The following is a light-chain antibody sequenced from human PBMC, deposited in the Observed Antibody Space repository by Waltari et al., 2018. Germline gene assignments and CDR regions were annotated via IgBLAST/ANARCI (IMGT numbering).Light chain of an antibody. Sequence: AIRITQSPSSLSASTGDRVTITCRASQGISSYLAWYQQKPGKAPKFLISAASTLQSGVPSRFSGSGSGTDFTLTISCLQSEDFASYYCQQYYSHPPTFGQGTKVENK. V-gene: IGKV1-8*01. CDR2: AAS. J-gene: IGKJ1*01. CDR1: QGISSY. CDR3: QQYYSHPPT.